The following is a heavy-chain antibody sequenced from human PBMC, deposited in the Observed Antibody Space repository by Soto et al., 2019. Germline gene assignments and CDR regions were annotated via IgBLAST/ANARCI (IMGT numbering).Heavy chain of an antibody. Sequence: ESLKISCKGSGYSFTSYWIGWVRQMPGKGLEWMGIIYPGDSDTRYSPSFQGQVTISADKSISTAYLQWSSLKASDTAMYYRARLSQSSGWHYYYYMDVWGKGTTVTVSS. D-gene: IGHD6-19*01. V-gene: IGHV5-51*01. CDR2: IYPGDSDT. CDR3: ARLSQSSGWHYYYYMDV. CDR1: GYSFTSYW. J-gene: IGHJ6*03.